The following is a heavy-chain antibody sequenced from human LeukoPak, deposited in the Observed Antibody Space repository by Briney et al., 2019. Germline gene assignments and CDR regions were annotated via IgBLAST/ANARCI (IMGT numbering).Heavy chain of an antibody. Sequence: PGGSLRLSCTASGFTFGDYAMSWFRQAPGKGLEWVGFIRSKAYGGTTEYAASVKGRFTISRDDSKSIAYLQMNSLKTEDTAVYYCTRVRASSGWYSSSPRAFDIWGQGTMVTVSS. CDR2: IRSKAYGGTT. V-gene: IGHV3-49*03. D-gene: IGHD6-19*01. CDR3: TRVRASSGWYSSSPRAFDI. CDR1: GFTFGDYA. J-gene: IGHJ3*02.